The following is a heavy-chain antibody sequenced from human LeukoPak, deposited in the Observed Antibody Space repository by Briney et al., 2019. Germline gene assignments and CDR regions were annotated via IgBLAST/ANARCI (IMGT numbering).Heavy chain of an antibody. Sequence: GGSLRLSCAATGFSLSTYWMAWVRQAPGKGLEWVANIKGDESARHQADSVKGRFTISRDNAQRSVYLQMSRLRGEDTGVYYCARDVGGSLDYWGQGTLVTVSS. V-gene: IGHV3-7*01. CDR2: IKGDESAR. J-gene: IGHJ4*02. D-gene: IGHD1-26*01. CDR3: ARDVGGSLDY. CDR1: GFSLSTYW.